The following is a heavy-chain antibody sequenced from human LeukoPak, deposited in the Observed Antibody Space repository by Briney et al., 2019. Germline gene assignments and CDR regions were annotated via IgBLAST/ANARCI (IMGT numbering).Heavy chain of an antibody. J-gene: IGHJ4*02. D-gene: IGHD5-12*01. CDR3: ARVSRGYSGYAYFDY. Sequence: PGGSLRLSCAASGFTVSSNYMSWVRQAPGKGLEWVSVIYSGGSTYYADSVKGRFTISRDNSKNTLYLQMNSLRAEDTAVYYCARVSRGYSGYAYFDYWGQGTLVTDSS. CDR2: IYSGGST. V-gene: IGHV3-66*02. CDR1: GFTVSSNY.